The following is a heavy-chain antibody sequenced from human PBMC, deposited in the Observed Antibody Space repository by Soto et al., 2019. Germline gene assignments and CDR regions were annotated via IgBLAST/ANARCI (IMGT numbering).Heavy chain of an antibody. V-gene: IGHV1-24*01. CDR1: GGTFSSYA. Sequence: VASVKVSCKASGGTFSSYAISWVRQAPGKGLEWMGGFDPEDGETIYAQKFQGRVTMTEDTSTDTAYMELSSLRSEDTAVYYCASIRSGSYLYYFDYWGQGTLVTVSS. D-gene: IGHD1-26*01. CDR2: FDPEDGET. CDR3: ASIRSGSYLYYFDY. J-gene: IGHJ4*02.